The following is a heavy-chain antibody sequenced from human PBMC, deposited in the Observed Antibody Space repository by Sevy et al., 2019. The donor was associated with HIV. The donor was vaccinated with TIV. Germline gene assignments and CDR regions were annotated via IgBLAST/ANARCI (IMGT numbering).Heavy chain of an antibody. J-gene: IGHJ4*02. D-gene: IGHD3-16*02. Sequence: GGSLRLSCTASGFTFSNAWMTWVRQAPGKGLEWVGRIRSISDGGTTDYAAPVKERLTISRDDSKNTLSLQMNSLKNEETAVYYCTPGGTFGGVIVDFWGRGTLVTVSS. CDR2: IRSISDGGTT. V-gene: IGHV3-15*01. CDR3: TPGGTFGGVIVDF. CDR1: GFTFSNAW.